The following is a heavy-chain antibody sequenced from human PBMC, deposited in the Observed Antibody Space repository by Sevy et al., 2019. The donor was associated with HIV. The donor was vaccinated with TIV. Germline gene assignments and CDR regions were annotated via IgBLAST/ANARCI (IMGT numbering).Heavy chain of an antibody. V-gene: IGHV4-61*02. CDR3: ARVRTVAGVNGVGWFDP. D-gene: IGHD2-8*01. J-gene: IGHJ5*02. CDR1: GGSISSGGYY. Sequence: SENLSLTCTVSGGSISSGGYYWSWIRQPAGEGLEWIGRIYPSGSTNYRPSLKSRVTMSVDTSKNQFSLELSSVTAADTAVYYCARVRTVAGVNGVGWFDPWGQGTLVTVSS. CDR2: IYPSGST.